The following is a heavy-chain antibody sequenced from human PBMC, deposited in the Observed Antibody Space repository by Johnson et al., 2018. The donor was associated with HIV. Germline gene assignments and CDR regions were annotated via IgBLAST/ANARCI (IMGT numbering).Heavy chain of an antibody. CDR1: GFTFRNYA. V-gene: IGHV3-30-3*02. Sequence: QVQLVESGGGVVQPGRSLRLSCAASGFTFRNYAMHWVRQAPGKGLEWVAFISSDGSNKYYADSVKGRFTISRDNSKNTLYLQMNSLRAEDTAVYYCAKCIWGSSLIDAFDIWGQGTMVTVSS. CDR3: AKCIWGSSLIDAFDI. D-gene: IGHD6-13*01. CDR2: ISSDGSNK. J-gene: IGHJ3*02.